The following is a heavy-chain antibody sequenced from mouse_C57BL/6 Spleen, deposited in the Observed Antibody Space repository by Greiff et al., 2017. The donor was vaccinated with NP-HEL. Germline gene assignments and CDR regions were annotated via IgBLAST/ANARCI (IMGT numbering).Heavy chain of an antibody. J-gene: IGHJ3*01. Sequence: QVQLQQSGAELARPGASVKMSCKASGYTFTSYTMHWVKQRPGQGLEWIGYINPSSGYTKYNQKFKDKATLTADKSSSTAYMQLSSLTSEDSAVYYCASNGYYGSSTAYWGQGTLVTVSA. CDR2: INPSSGYT. CDR3: ASNGYYGSSTAY. D-gene: IGHD1-1*01. CDR1: GYTFTSYT. V-gene: IGHV1-4*01.